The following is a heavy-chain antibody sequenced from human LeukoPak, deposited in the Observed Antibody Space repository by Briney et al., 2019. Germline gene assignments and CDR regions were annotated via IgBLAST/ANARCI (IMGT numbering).Heavy chain of an antibody. CDR1: GYTFTDYY. V-gene: IGHV1-2*02. D-gene: IGHD6-19*01. Sequence: ASVKVSCKASGYTFTDYYVHWVRQAPGQGLEWMAWINPNSGGTNYAQKFQGRVTMTRDTSISTAYMELRSLRSDDTAVYYCARRAVSGNSFDYWGQGTLVTVSS. CDR2: INPNSGGT. CDR3: ARRAVSGNSFDY. J-gene: IGHJ4*02.